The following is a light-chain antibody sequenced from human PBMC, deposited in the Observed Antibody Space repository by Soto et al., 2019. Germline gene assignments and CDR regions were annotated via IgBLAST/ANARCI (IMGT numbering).Light chain of an antibody. CDR3: LQNDIFPRT. CDR1: QGIRSH. J-gene: IGKJ1*01. V-gene: IGKV1-17*01. Sequence: DIQMTQSPSSLSASVGDRVTITCRASQGIRSHLGWYQQKPGKAPQRLIYGASILHPGVPSRFNGSGFGTEFTLTISSLQPEDFATYYCLQNDIFPRTFGQGTKVDIK. CDR2: GAS.